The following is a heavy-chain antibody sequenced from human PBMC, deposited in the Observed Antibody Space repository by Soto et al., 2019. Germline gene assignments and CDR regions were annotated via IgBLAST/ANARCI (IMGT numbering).Heavy chain of an antibody. Sequence: PEGSLRLSFAVSGFPVNYYDLSWVRQPPGKGLEWVPGMRGVDDSKSYADSVKVRLTLARYNAKNILLLQMNNLRAADTAIYYCARRSSQGRTAHGSYFDYWGQGTLVTVSS. CDR3: ARRSSQGRTAHGSYFDY. CDR2: MRGVDDSK. D-gene: IGHD2-21*02. V-gene: IGHV3-23*01. J-gene: IGHJ4*02. CDR1: GFPVNYYD.